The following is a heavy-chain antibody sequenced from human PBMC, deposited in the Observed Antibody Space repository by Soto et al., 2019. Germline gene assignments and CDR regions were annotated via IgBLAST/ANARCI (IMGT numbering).Heavy chain of an antibody. V-gene: IGHV4-59*08. CDR2: IHYSGST. Sequence: QVQLQESGPGLVQPSEILSLTCTVSGGSVTGYYWSWIRQPPGKGPEWIGNIHYSGSTNYNPSHKSRVTISVDTSTNQFFLRPSSVTAAETAVYYCARHSYYSNPLRFDPWGQGTLVTVSS. CDR3: ARHSYYSNPLRFDP. D-gene: IGHD4-4*01. CDR1: GGSVTGYY. J-gene: IGHJ5*02.